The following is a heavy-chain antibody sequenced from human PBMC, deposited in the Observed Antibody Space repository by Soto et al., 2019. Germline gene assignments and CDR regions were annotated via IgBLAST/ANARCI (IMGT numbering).Heavy chain of an antibody. CDR3: ARDLAVAPQPPGWFDP. D-gene: IGHD6-19*01. CDR2: INPSGGST. CDR1: GYTFTSYY. Sequence: ASVKVSCKASGYTFTSYYMHWVRQAPGQGLEWMGIINPSGGSTSYAQKFQGRVTMTRDTSTSTVYMELSSLRSEDTAVCYCARDLAVAPQPPGWFDPWGQGTLVTVSS. V-gene: IGHV1-46*01. J-gene: IGHJ5*02.